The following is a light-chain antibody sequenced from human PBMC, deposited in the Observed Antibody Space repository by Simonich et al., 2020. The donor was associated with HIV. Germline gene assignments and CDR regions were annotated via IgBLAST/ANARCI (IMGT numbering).Light chain of an antibody. V-gene: IGKV1-39*01. CDR1: HSISTY. CDR3: QQSYSSPQIT. CDR2: AAS. Sequence: DIQMTQSPSSLSASVGDRVTITCRASHSISTYLNWYQQKPGKAPNLLIYAASSLQSGVPLRFSGSGSGTDFTLTISSLQPEDFATYYCQQSYSSPQITFGQGTRLEIK. J-gene: IGKJ5*01.